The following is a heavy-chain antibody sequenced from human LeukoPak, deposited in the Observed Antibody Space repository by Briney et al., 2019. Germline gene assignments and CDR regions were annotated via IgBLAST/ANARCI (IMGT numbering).Heavy chain of an antibody. CDR2: IWYDGSNK. J-gene: IGHJ4*02. CDR1: GFTFSSYG. D-gene: IGHD6-19*01. Sequence: RSLRLSCAASGFTFSSYGMHWVRQAPGKGLEWVAVIWYDGSNKYYADSVKGRFTISRDNSKNTLYLQINSLRAEDTAVYYCARASYSSGWYYFDYWGQGTLVTVSS. CDR3: ARASYSSGWYYFDY. V-gene: IGHV3-33*01.